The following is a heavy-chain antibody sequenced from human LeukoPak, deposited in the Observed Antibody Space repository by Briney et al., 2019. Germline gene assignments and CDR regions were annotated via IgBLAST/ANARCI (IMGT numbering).Heavy chain of an antibody. V-gene: IGHV1-24*01. CDR3: AIDYYASGNYYNGPHN. J-gene: IGHJ4*02. Sequence: ASVKVSRKASGYTFTSYYMHWVRQAPGKGLEWMGGFDPEDGETIYAQKFQGRVTMTEDTSTDTAYMELSSLRSEDTAVYYCAIDYYASGNYYNGPHNWGPGTLVTVSS. CDR1: GYTFTSYY. D-gene: IGHD3-10*01. CDR2: FDPEDGET.